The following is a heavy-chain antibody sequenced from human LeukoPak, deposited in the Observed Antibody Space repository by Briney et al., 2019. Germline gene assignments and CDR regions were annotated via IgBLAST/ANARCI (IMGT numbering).Heavy chain of an antibody. J-gene: IGHJ4*02. CDR2: IYYSGST. CDR1: GGSISSYY. V-gene: IGHV4-59*08. Sequence: SETLSLTCTVSGGSISSYYWTWIRQPPGKGLEWIGYIYYSGSTDYNPSLKSRVTISVDTSKNQFSLKLSSVTAADTAVYYCTRHLDYYGSGSYEYWGQGTLVTVSS. CDR3: TRHLDYYGSGSYEY. D-gene: IGHD3-10*01.